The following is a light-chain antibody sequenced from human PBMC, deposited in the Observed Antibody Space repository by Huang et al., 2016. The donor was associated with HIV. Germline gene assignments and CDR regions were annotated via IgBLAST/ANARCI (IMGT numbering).Light chain of an antibody. CDR3: QQYKKGMGT. Sequence: EIVMTQFPATLSVSPGERATLSCRASQNVNTDLAWYQQKFGQPPRLLMFGASVRAPNVPTRFSGSGSGTEFTLTISDLQSDDFAVYYCQQYKKGMGTFGQGTKVDIK. CDR1: QNVNTD. J-gene: IGKJ2*01. CDR2: GAS. V-gene: IGKV3-15*01.